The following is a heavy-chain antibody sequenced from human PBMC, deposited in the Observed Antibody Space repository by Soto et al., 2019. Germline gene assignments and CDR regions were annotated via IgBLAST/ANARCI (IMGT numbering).Heavy chain of an antibody. J-gene: IGHJ4*02. CDR3: TRLLWFGELPGY. CDR2: IKSKTDGGTT. D-gene: IGHD3-10*01. Sequence: EVQLVESGGGLVKPGGSLRLSCAASGFTFSNAWMNWVRQAPGKGLEWVGRIKSKTDGGTTDYAAPVKGRFTISRDDSKYTLYMQMNSLKTEDTAVYYCTRLLWFGELPGYWGQGTLVTVSS. V-gene: IGHV3-15*07. CDR1: GFTFSNAW.